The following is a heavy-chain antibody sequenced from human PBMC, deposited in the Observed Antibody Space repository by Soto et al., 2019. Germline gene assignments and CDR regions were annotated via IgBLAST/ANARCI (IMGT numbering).Heavy chain of an antibody. CDR1: GGSISSSSYY. Sequence: QLQLQESGPGLVKPSETLSLTCTVSGGSISSSSYYWGWIRQPPGKGLEWIGSIYYSGSTYYNPSLKSRVTISVDTSKNQFSLKLSSVTAADTAVYYCARLYYYDSSWFDPWGQGTLVTVSS. D-gene: IGHD3-22*01. CDR2: IYYSGST. CDR3: ARLYYYDSSWFDP. J-gene: IGHJ5*02. V-gene: IGHV4-39*01.